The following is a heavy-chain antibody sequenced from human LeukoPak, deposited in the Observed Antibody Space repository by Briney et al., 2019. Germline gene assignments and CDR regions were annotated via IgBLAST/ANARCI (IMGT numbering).Heavy chain of an antibody. CDR3: ARGDLDY. J-gene: IGHJ4*01. Sequence: GGSLRLSCGVSGFTFSSYWMTWARQAPGRGLEWVATVKPDGNEKFYVDSVEGRFALSRDNARNSVYLEMNSLRVEDTAVYLCARGDLDYWGQGTLVTVSS. V-gene: IGHV3-7*01. CDR1: GFTFSSYW. CDR2: VKPDGNEK.